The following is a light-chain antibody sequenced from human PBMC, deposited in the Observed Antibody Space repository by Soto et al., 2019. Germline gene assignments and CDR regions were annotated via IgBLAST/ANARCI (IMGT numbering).Light chain of an antibody. J-gene: IGKJ1*01. CDR1: QSLLYSNGYNY. Sequence: DIVMTQSPLSLPVTPGEPASISCRSSQSLLYSNGYNYLDWYLQKPGQSPQLLIYLGSNRSSGVPDRFSGSGSGTDFTLKISRVEAEDVGIYYCMQALQLRTFGQGTKVEL. V-gene: IGKV2-28*01. CDR3: MQALQLRT. CDR2: LGS.